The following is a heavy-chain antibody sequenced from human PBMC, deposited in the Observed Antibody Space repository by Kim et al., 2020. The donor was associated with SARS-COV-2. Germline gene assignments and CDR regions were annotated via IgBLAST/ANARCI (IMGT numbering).Heavy chain of an antibody. CDR1: GFTFGDYA. J-gene: IGHJ5*02. Sequence: GWSLRLSCAASGFTFGDYAMHWVRQAPGKGLEWVSGISWNSGSIGYADSVKGRFTISRDNAKNSLYLQMNSLRAEDTALYYCAKDGAWQQLAFSWFDPWGQGTLVTVSS. V-gene: IGHV3-9*01. CDR3: AKDGAWQQLAFSWFDP. CDR2: ISWNSGSI. D-gene: IGHD6-13*01.